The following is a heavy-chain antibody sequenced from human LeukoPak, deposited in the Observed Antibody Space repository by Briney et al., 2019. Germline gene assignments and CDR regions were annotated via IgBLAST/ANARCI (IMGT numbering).Heavy chain of an antibody. CDR3: ARDQGDYYDSSGYYLDY. CDR2: INPNSGGT. CDR1: GYTFTGYY. Sequence: ASVKVSCKASGYTFTGYYMHWVRQAPGQGLEWMGWINPNSGGTNYAQKFQGRVTMTRDTSISTAYMELSRLRSDDTAVYYCARDQGDYYDSSGYYLDYWGQGTLVTVSS. J-gene: IGHJ4*02. V-gene: IGHV1-2*02. D-gene: IGHD3-22*01.